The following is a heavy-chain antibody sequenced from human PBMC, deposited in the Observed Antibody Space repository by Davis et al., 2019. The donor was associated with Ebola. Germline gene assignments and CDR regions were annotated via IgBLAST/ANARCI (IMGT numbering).Heavy chain of an antibody. CDR3: ARRGGPAAFFDWFDP. V-gene: IGHV4-59*01. J-gene: IGHJ5*02. D-gene: IGHD2-2*01. CDR1: GGSISNYY. Sequence: PSETLSLTCTVSGGSISNYYWSWIRQPPGKGLEWIGYIYYSGNTNYNPSLKSRVTISVDTSKNQLSLKLSSVTSADTAVYYCARRGGPAAFFDWFDPWGQGTLVTVSS. CDR2: IYYSGNT.